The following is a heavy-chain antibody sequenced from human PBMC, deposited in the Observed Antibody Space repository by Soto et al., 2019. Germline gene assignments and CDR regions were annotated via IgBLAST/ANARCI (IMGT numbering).Heavy chain of an antibody. Sequence: SETLSLTCTVSGGSMRSHYWTWLRQPPGKGLEWIGYISYSGSSYYNPSLKSRVTISADTSRSQFSLRLTSVIAADTAVYFCARADPDASVGFWGDGTLVTVSS. D-gene: IGHD1-26*01. CDR3: ARADPDASVGF. J-gene: IGHJ4*01. CDR1: GGSMRSHY. V-gene: IGHV4-59*11. CDR2: ISYSGSS.